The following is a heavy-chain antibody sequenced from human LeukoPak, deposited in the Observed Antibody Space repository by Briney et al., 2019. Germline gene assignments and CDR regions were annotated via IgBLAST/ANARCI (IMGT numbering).Heavy chain of an antibody. CDR2: ISSSSSYI. J-gene: IGHJ4*02. CDR3: ARQTDYYDSSGYYPLGN. Sequence: PGGSLRLSCAASGFTFSSYAMSWVRQAPGKGLEWVSSISSSSSYIYYADSVKGRFTISRDNAKNSLYLQMNSLRAEDTAVYYCARQTDYYDSSGYYPLGNWGQGTLVTLSS. CDR1: GFTFSSYA. V-gene: IGHV3-21*01. D-gene: IGHD3-22*01.